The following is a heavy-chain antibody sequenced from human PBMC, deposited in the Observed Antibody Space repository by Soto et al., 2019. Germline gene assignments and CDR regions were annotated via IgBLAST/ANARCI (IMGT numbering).Heavy chain of an antibody. CDR2: ISSSGSTI. V-gene: IGHV3-48*03. J-gene: IGHJ6*02. Sequence: GGSLRLSCAASGFTFSSYEMSWVRQAPGKGLEWVSYISSSGSTIYYADSVKGRFTISRDNAKNSLYLQMNSLRAEDTAVYYCARAHFMVRGIDGMDVWGQGTTVTVSS. CDR3: ARAHFMVRGIDGMDV. CDR1: GFTFSSYE. D-gene: IGHD3-10*01.